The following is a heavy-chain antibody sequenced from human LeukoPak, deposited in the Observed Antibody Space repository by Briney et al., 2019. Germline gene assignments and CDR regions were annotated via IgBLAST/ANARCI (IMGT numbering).Heavy chain of an antibody. J-gene: IGHJ6*03. V-gene: IGHV1-18*01. D-gene: IGHD2-2*01. Sequence: GASVKVSCKASGYTFTSYGISWVRQAPGQGLEWMGWISAYNGNTNYAQKLQGRVTMTTDTSTSTAYMELRSLRSDDTAVYYCARDPPVPAARVYYYYYMDVWGKGTTVTVSS. CDR1: GYTFTSYG. CDR2: ISAYNGNT. CDR3: ARDPPVPAARVYYYYYMDV.